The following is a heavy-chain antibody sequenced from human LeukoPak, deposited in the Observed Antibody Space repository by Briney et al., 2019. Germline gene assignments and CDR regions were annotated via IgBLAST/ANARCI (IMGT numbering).Heavy chain of an antibody. CDR2: ISAYNGNT. V-gene: IGHV1-18*01. Sequence: ASVKVSCKASGYTFTKYGISWVRQAPGQGLEWMGWISAYNGNTKYTQKVQGRVSLTTDTPTSTAYMEVRSLRSDDTAVYYCAREAVAGYYYMDVWGKGTTVTVSS. J-gene: IGHJ6*03. CDR3: AREAVAGYYYMDV. D-gene: IGHD6-19*01. CDR1: GYTFTKYG.